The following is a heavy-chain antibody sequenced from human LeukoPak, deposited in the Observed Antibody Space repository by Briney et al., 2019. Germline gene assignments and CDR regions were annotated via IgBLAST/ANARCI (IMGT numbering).Heavy chain of an antibody. J-gene: IGHJ6*02. CDR1: GFTFSNYW. CDR3: AGDPYSSSWSYGMDV. V-gene: IGHV3-7*05. D-gene: IGHD6-13*01. CDR2: IKQDGSET. Sequence: GGSLRLSCTATGFTFSNYWMSWVRQTPEKGLEWVANIKQDGSETVYVDSVKGRFTISRDNAQSSLYLQMNSLRAEDTAVYYCAGDPYSSSWSYGMDVWGQGTAVTVSS.